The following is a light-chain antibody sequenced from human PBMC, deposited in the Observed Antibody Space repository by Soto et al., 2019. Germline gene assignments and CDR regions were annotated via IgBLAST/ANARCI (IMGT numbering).Light chain of an antibody. J-gene: IGLJ3*02. CDR2: EVS. Sequence: QSALTQPASVSGSPGQSITISCTGTSSDVGGYNYVSWYQQHPGKAPKLMIYEVSNRPSGVANRFSGSKSGKTASLTISGLQDDDEADYYCSSYTSSSTRVFGGGTKVTVL. CDR3: SSYTSSSTRV. CDR1: SSDVGGYNY. V-gene: IGLV2-14*01.